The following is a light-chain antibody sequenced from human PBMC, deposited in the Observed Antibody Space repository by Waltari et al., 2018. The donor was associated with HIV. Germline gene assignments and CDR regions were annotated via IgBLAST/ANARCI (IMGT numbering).Light chain of an antibody. CDR3: QQYYTIEST. Sequence: DIVMTQSPDSLPVSLGERATMNCRSSRTVSFHSNNQNYLAWYQQKPGQSPKVLIYWASTRASGVPGRFSGSGSGTDFNLTISSLQADDVAVYYCQQYYTIESTFGGGTKVEIK. J-gene: IGKJ4*01. CDR1: RTVSFHSNNQNY. CDR2: WAS. V-gene: IGKV4-1*01.